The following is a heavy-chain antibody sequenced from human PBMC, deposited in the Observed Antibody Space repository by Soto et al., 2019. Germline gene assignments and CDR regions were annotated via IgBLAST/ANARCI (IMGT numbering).Heavy chain of an antibody. CDR2: INAGSGST. CDR1: GYSFTTHY. J-gene: IGHJ6*02. Sequence: HVPLVQSVAEAKKPGASVKVSCAAFGYSFTTHYIHWVRQGPGQGPEWMGVINAGSGSTTYAQKLQGRVTMTRDTSTRTVYLELSILRSEDKAVYYCAREGGGSYLGMDAWGQWTTVTVSS. CDR3: AREGGGSYLGMDA. D-gene: IGHD1-26*01. V-gene: IGHV1-46*04.